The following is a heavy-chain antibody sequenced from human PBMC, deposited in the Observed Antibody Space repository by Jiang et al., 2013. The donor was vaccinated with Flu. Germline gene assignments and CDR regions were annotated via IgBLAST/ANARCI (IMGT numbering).Heavy chain of an antibody. CDR1: GFSLSTSEVG. CDR2: IYWNDDK. J-gene: IGHJ4*02. V-gene: IGHV2-5*01. Sequence: KPTQTLTLTCTFSGFSLSTSEVGVGWIRQPPGKALEWLALIYWNDDKNYSPSLKTRLTITKDTSKNQVVLTMTNMDPVDTATYYCAHSRAYSSRWSRLHWGHYYFGYWGRGTLVTVSS. CDR3: AHSRAYSSRWSRLHWGHYYFGY. D-gene: IGHD6-13*01.